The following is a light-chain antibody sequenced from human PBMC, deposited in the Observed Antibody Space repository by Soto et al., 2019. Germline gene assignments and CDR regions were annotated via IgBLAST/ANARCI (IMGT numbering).Light chain of an antibody. Sequence: SQRPHSPHCLSDSARERVTITPXASQTISTYLNWYQQKPGKAPKLLIYAASSLQSGVPSRFSGSGSGTDFTLTISSLQPEDFGTYSCQQSYSNPLTFGGGTKVDIK. CDR1: QTISTY. J-gene: IGKJ4*01. CDR2: AAS. CDR3: QQSYSNPLT. V-gene: IGKV1-39*01.